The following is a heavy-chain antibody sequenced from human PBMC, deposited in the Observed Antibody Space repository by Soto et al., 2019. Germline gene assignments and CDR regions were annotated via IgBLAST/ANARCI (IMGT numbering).Heavy chain of an antibody. V-gene: IGHV3-23*01. D-gene: IGHD6-13*01. Sequence: EVQLLESGGGLVQPGGSLRLSCAASGFTFSSYAMSWVRQAPGKGLEWVSAISGSGGSTYYADSVKGRFTISRDNSKNTLYLQMISLRAEDTAVYYCAKDLIWQQLRGLDYWGQGTLVTVSS. CDR2: ISGSGGST. CDR3: AKDLIWQQLRGLDY. CDR1: GFTFSSYA. J-gene: IGHJ4*02.